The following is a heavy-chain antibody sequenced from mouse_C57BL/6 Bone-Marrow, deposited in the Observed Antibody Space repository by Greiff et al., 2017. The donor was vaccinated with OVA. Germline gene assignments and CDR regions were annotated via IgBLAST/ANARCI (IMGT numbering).Heavy chain of an antibody. J-gene: IGHJ3*01. D-gene: IGHD4-1*01. Sequence: EVQVVESGGDLVKPGGSLKLSCAASGFTFSSYGMSWVRQTPDKRLEWVATISSGGSYTYYPDRVKGRFTISRDNAKNTLYLQMSSLKSEDTAMYYCARHLTLAYWGQGTLVTVSA. CDR1: GFTFSSYG. V-gene: IGHV5-6*01. CDR3: ARHLTLAY. CDR2: ISSGGSYT.